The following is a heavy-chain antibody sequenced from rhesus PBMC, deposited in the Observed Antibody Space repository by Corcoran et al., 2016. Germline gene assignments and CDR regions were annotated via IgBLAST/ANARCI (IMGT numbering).Heavy chain of an antibody. CDR3: AKDISPYSSWSGGGY. D-gene: IGHD6-13*01. CDR2: SSWDGRNT. Sequence: EVQLVESGGGVVQPGGSLRLSCAASGFTFDGYAMHWVRQAPGKGLEWVSGSSWDGRNTGYAVSVKGRFTISRDNAKNSLCLQMDRLRAEDTALYYCAKDISPYSSWSGGGYWGQGVLVTVSS. J-gene: IGHJ4*01. CDR1: GFTFDGYA. V-gene: IGHV3-201*01.